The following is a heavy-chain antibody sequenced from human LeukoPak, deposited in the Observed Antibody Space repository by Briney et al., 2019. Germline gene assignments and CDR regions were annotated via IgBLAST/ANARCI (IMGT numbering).Heavy chain of an antibody. CDR2: ISGSGGST. Sequence: PGGSLRPSCAASGFTFSSYAMSWVRQAPGKGLEWVSAISGSGGSTYYADSVKGRFTISRDNSKNTLYLQMNSLRAEDTAVYYCAKTRTGEKWIQLWLREHYFDYWGQGTLVTVSS. J-gene: IGHJ4*02. D-gene: IGHD5-18*01. CDR3: AKTRTGEKWIQLWLREHYFDY. CDR1: GFTFSSYA. V-gene: IGHV3-23*01.